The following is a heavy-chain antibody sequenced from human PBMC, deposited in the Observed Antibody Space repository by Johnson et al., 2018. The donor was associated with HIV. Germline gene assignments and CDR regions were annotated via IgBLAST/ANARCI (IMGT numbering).Heavy chain of an antibody. CDR2: IKSKTDGGAT. CDR3: SREVYQMTAFDI. V-gene: IGHV3-15*01. CDR1: GFTFNNAW. J-gene: IGHJ3*02. D-gene: IGHD2-2*01. Sequence: VQLVESGGGLVPPGGSVKLSCAASGFTFNNAWMSWVRQAPGKGLEWVGHIKSKTDGGATDYPAPVKDIFTISRDDSKNTLYQQINSLKTDDTGVYYCSREVYQMTAFDIWGQGTVVTVSS.